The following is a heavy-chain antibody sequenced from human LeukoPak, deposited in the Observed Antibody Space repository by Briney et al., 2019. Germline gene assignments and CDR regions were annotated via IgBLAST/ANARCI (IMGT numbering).Heavy chain of an antibody. CDR2: IYYSGST. CDR3: ARHHIVTGYYHRHFDY. D-gene: IGHD3-9*01. CDR1: GGSIRSGGYY. Sequence: SETLSLTCTVSGGSIRSGGYYWGWIRQPPGKGLEWIATIYYSGSTYSNPSPKSRVSISVDTSKNQFSLKVTSVTAADTAVYYCARHHIVTGYYHRHFDYWGPGTLVTVSS. J-gene: IGHJ4*01. V-gene: IGHV4-39*01.